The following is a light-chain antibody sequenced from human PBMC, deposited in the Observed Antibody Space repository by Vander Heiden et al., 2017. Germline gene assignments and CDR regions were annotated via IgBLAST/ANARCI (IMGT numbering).Light chain of an antibody. CDR2: DDD. J-gene: IGLJ2*01. V-gene: IGLV3-21*02. Sequence: SYVLTQPPSVSVAPGQTAAIACGGNDIGTKNVNWYKQNPGQAPVLVIYDDDDRPSGIPERCSGSKSGNTATLSISGVQAGDEADYYCEVGNGGRNHVVFGGGTKRTVL. CDR1: DIGTKN. CDR3: EVGNGGRNHVV.